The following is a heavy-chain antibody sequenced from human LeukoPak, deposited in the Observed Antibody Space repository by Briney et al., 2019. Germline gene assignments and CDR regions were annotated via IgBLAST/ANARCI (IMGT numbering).Heavy chain of an antibody. CDR1: GGSISSYY. CDR2: IYYSGGT. V-gene: IGHV4-59*01. D-gene: IGHD6-13*01. J-gene: IGHJ4*02. Sequence: SETLSLTCTVSGGSISSYYWSWIRQPPGKGLEWIGYIYYSGGTNYNPSLKSRVTISVDTSRNQFSLKLSSVTAADTAVYYCARAGVAAAGFGTFDYWGQGTLDTVSS. CDR3: ARAGVAAAGFGTFDY.